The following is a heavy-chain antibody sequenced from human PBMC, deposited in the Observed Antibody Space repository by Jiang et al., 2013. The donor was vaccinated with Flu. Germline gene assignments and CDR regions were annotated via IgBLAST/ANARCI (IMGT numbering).Heavy chain of an antibody. V-gene: IGHV7-4-1*01. D-gene: IGHD4-23*01. CDR1: GYTFTSYA. Sequence: VKVSCKASGYTFTSYAMNWVRQAPGQGLEWMGWINTNTGNPTYAQGFTGRFVFSLDTSVSTAYLQICSLKAEDTAVYYCARGSTTVVTPDYYYGMDVWGQGTTVTVSS. CDR3: ARGSTTVVTPDYYYGMDV. J-gene: IGHJ6*02. CDR2: INTNTGNP.